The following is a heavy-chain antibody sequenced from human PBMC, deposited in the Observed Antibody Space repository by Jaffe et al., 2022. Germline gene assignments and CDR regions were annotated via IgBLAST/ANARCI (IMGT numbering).Heavy chain of an antibody. CDR2: IYHSGST. Sequence: QVQLQESGPGLVKPSETLSLTCAVSGYSISSGYYWGWIRQPPGKGLEWIGSIYHSGSTYYNPSLKSRVTISVDTSKNQFSLKLSSVTAADTAVYYCARLDGRIQLHDYWGQGTLVTVSS. J-gene: IGHJ4*02. V-gene: IGHV4-38-2*01. D-gene: IGHD5-18*01. CDR1: GYSISSGYY. CDR3: ARLDGRIQLHDY.